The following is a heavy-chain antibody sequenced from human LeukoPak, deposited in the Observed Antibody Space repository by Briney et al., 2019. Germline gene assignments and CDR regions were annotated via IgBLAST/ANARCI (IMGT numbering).Heavy chain of an antibody. D-gene: IGHD2-15*01. Sequence: SETLSLTCTVSGGSISSYYWSWVRQPPGKGLEWIGYIYYSGSTNYNPSLKSRVTISVDTSKNQFSLKLSSVTAADTAVYYCAREVDCSGGSCYHFDYWGQGTLVTVSS. CDR2: IYYSGST. CDR3: AREVDCSGGSCYHFDY. CDR1: GGSISSYY. J-gene: IGHJ4*02. V-gene: IGHV4-59*01.